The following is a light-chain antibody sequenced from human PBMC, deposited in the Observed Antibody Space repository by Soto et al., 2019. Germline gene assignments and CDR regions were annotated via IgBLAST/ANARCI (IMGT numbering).Light chain of an antibody. J-gene: IGKJ3*01. CDR2: DAS. CDR1: QSVSSGL. Sequence: ESVLTQSPGTLSPSPGDRATLSCRASQSVSSGLLAWYQHEPGQATSLVIYDASTRATGIPDMFSGGGSGTDLTLTISRVEPEDFEVYYCHQYGRLASSITFGPGTKVEIK. CDR3: HQYGRLASSIT. V-gene: IGKV3-20*01.